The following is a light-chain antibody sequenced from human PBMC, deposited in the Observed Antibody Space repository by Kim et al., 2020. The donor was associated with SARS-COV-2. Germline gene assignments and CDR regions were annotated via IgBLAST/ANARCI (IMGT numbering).Light chain of an antibody. J-gene: IGKJ5*01. Sequence: EIVMTQSPATLSVSPGDRATLSCRASQGVSSNLAWYQQKPGQAPRLLIYGASTRATGVPARFSGTGSGTEFTLTISSLQSEDFAVYYCKQYNNGPRVTVGQGTRLEI. CDR3: KQYNNGPRVT. CDR2: GAS. V-gene: IGKV3-15*01. CDR1: QGVSSN.